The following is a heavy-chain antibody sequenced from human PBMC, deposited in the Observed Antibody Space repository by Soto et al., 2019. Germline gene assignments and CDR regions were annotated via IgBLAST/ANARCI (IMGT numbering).Heavy chain of an antibody. V-gene: IGHV3-30*18. Sequence: QVQLVESGGGVVQPGRSLRLSCAASGFTLSSYGMHWVRQAPGKGLEWVAVISYDGSNKYYADSVKGRFTISRDNSKNTLYLQMNSLRAEDTAVYYCAKDTYYADLGGYYYYGMDVWGQGTTVTVSS. CDR2: ISYDGSNK. J-gene: IGHJ6*02. D-gene: IGHD1-26*01. CDR1: GFTLSSYG. CDR3: AKDTYYADLGGYYYYGMDV.